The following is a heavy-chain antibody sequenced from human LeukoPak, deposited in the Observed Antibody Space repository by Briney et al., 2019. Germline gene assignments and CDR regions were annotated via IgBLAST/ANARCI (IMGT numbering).Heavy chain of an antibody. CDR3: ASRSDGYPDTQRDY. V-gene: IGHV3-23*01. Sequence: GGSLRLSCAASGFTFSSYAMSWVRQAPGKGLEGVSAISGSGGSTYYADSVKGRFTISRDNAKNSLYLQMNSLRAEGTAVYYCASRSDGYPDTQRDYWGQGTLVTVSS. D-gene: IGHD5-24*01. CDR2: ISGSGGST. J-gene: IGHJ4*02. CDR1: GFTFSSYA.